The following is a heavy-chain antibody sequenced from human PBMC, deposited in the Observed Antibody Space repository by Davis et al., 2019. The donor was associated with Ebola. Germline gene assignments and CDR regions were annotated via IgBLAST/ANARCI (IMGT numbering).Heavy chain of an antibody. CDR2: ISSSGRTI. CDR3: ARDGSNSYFDY. CDR1: NFIFSDYY. J-gene: IGHJ4*02. D-gene: IGHD6-6*01. Sequence: GESLKISCAASNFIFSDYYMSWIRQAPGKGLEWVSYISSSGRTIYYADSVKGRFTISRDNAKNSLYLQMNSLRAEDTAVYYCARDGSNSYFDYWGQGNLVTVSS. V-gene: IGHV3-11*04.